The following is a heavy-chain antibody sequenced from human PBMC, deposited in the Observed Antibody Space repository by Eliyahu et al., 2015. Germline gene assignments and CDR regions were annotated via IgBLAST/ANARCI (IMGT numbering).Heavy chain of an antibody. CDR1: AFXFSSYA. D-gene: IGHD6-19*01. J-gene: IGHJ2*01. V-gene: IGHV3-30-3*01. Sequence: QVHLVESGGGVVQPGRSLRLSCAASAFXFSSYAMPWVRQAPGKGLEGVAVTSHDGSNKFYADSVKGRFTISRDNSNNMLFLQMNSLRPDDSAVYYCARVDSSGWYWHFDLWGRGTLVTVSS. CDR3: ARVDSSGWYWHFDL. CDR2: TSHDGSNK.